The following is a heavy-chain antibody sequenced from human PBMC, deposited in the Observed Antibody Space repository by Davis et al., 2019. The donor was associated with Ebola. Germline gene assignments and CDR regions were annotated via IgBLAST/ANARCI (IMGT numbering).Heavy chain of an antibody. CDR1: GYTFTRYA. V-gene: IGHV1-18*01. CDR3: ARDTAMIRGGWFDH. J-gene: IGHJ5*02. Sequence: ASVTVSCKASGYTFTRYAITWVRQAPGQGLEWMAWISAYNGKTNYAQKFQGRVTMTTDTSTSTAYMELRSLRSDDTAVYYCARDTAMIRGGWFDHWGQGTLVSVSS. D-gene: IGHD5-18*01. CDR2: ISAYNGKT.